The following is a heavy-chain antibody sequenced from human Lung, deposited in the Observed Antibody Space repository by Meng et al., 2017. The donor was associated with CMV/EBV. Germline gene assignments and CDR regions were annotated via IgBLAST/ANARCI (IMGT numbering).Heavy chain of an antibody. CDR2: ISFDGSYE. CDR1: FSVYD. V-gene: IGHV3-30*03. Sequence: FSVYDMHWVRQAPGKGLEWVAIISFDGSYEYYADSVKGRFSISRDNSRDTLYLQMNSLIADDTAVYYCARSDGSGASYYSTFFDYWGQGTLVTVSS. CDR3: ARSDGSGASYYSTFFDY. D-gene: IGHD2-15*01. J-gene: IGHJ4*02.